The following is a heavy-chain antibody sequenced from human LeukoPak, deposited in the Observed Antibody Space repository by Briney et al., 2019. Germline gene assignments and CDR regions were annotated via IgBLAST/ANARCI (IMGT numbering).Heavy chain of an antibody. CDR3: VMTAGPPTDH. CDR2: ISAGGYPI. CDR1: VFTFNDYY. Sequence: GGSLRLSCTGSVFTFNDYYMSWVRQAPGKGLEWLSFISAGGYPIYYADSVRGRFTISRDTAKNSLYLQMNSLRVEDTAVYYCVMTAGPPTDHWGQGALVTVSS. V-gene: IGHV3-11*04. J-gene: IGHJ4*01.